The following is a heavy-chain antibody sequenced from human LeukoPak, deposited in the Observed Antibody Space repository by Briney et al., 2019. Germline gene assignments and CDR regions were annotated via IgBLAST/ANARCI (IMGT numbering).Heavy chain of an antibody. J-gene: IGHJ4*02. CDR2: IYTSGST. D-gene: IGHD5-18*01. CDR1: GGSISSGGYY. Sequence: SQTLSLTCTVSGGSISSGGYYWGWLRQPAGQGLEWIGRIYTSGSTNYNPSLKSRVTMSVDTSKNQFSLKLSSVTAADTAVYYCARDYRAVRGIQLWLPGTAFDYWGQGTLVTVSS. CDR3: ARDYRAVRGIQLWLPGTAFDY. V-gene: IGHV4-61*02.